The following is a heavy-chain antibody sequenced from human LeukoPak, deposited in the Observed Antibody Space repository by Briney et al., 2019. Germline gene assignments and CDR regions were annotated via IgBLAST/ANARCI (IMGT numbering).Heavy chain of an antibody. V-gene: IGHV4-30-2*01. D-gene: IGHD6-25*01. Sequence: SETLSLTCAVSGGSISSGGYSWSWIRQPPGKGLEWIGYIYHSGSTNYNPSLKSRVTISVDTSKNQFSLKLSSVTAADTAVYYCARDARETGSVVDPYQRPYYYYGMDVWGQGTTVTVSS. J-gene: IGHJ6*02. CDR2: IYHSGST. CDR3: ARDARETGSVVDPYQRPYYYYGMDV. CDR1: GGSISSGGYS.